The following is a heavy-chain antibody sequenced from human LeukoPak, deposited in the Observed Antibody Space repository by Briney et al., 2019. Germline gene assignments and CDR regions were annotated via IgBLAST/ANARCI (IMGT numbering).Heavy chain of an antibody. Sequence: PGGSLRLSCAASGFTFSSYGMHWVRQAPGKGLEWVAVISYDGSNKHYADSVKGRFTISRDNSKNTLYLQMNSLRAEDTAVYYCAKDMGRRIFGVAYDAFHIWGQGTMVTVSS. D-gene: IGHD3-3*01. J-gene: IGHJ3*02. CDR2: ISYDGSNK. CDR1: GFTFSSYG. CDR3: AKDMGRRIFGVAYDAFHI. V-gene: IGHV3-30*18.